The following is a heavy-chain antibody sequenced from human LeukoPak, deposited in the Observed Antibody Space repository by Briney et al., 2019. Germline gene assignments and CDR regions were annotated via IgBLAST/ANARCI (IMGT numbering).Heavy chain of an antibody. D-gene: IGHD6-13*01. Sequence: GRSLRLSCAASGFTFKYYGMHWVRQAPGKGLEWVAFIRFDSTNYYYADSVKGRFTISRDNSQNTLYLQMNSLRVEDTAMYYCAKGLHSSSWNDAFDIWGQGTVVTVSS. CDR1: GFTFKYYG. CDR2: IRFDSTNY. J-gene: IGHJ3*02. V-gene: IGHV3-30*02. CDR3: AKGLHSSSWNDAFDI.